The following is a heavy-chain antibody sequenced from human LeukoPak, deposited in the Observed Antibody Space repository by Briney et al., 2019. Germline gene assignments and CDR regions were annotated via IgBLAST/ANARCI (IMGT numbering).Heavy chain of an antibody. J-gene: IGHJ4*02. Sequence: GRSLRLSCAASKFTFSHFGMHWVRQAPGKGLEWVAVIWNDGSNQYYAESVKGRFAVSRDNSQNMVYLQMNSLRPEDTAVYYCAKDAQRGFDYSNSLENWGQGTLVTVSS. V-gene: IGHV3-33*06. CDR3: AKDAQRGFDYSNSLEN. CDR1: KFTFSHFG. D-gene: IGHD4-11*01. CDR2: IWNDGSNQ.